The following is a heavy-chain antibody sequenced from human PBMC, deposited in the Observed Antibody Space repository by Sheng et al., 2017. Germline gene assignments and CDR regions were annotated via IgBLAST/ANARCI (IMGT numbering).Heavy chain of an antibody. CDR2: INHGGST. D-gene: IGHD1-1*01. Sequence: QVQLQQWGAGLLKPSETLSLTCAVYGGSFSGDYLSWIRQPPGKGLEWIGEINHGGSTNYSPSLRSRVTISVDTSKNQFSLNLNSVTAADTAVYYCARRRERGLRGFVGFFDYWGQGGLVTVSS. J-gene: IGHJ4*02. V-gene: IGHV4-34*01. CDR1: GGSFSGDY. CDR3: ARRRERGLRGFVGFFDY.